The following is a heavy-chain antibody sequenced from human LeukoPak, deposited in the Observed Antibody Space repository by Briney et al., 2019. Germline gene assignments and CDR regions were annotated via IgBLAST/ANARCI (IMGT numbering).Heavy chain of an antibody. V-gene: IGHV4-4*07. D-gene: IGHD2-2*01. Sequence: SETLSLTCTVSGGSISSYYWSWIRQPAGKGLEWIGRIYTSGSTNYNPSLKSRVTMSVDTSKNQFSLKLSSVTAADTAVYYCARETSIVVVPAAVLASHEYYYYYYMDVWGKGTTVTVSS. CDR1: GGSISSYY. CDR2: IYTSGST. CDR3: ARETSIVVVPAAVLASHEYYYYYYMDV. J-gene: IGHJ6*03.